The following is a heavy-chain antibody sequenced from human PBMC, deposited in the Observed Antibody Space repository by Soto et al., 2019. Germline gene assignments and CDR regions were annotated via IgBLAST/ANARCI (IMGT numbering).Heavy chain of an antibody. V-gene: IGHV1-69*08. CDR2: IIPIIGII. D-gene: IGHD3-22*01. CDR3: AGDPDSHYNDSHASSYP. J-gene: IGHJ5*02. Sequence: QVQLVQSGAEVKKPGSSVKVSCKASVGTFSTYTITWVRQAPGQGLEWMGRIIPIIGIINYAQKFQGRVTITADKFTGTAYMELTRLRSDDTAVYYCAGDPDSHYNDSHASSYPWGQGTLVTVSS. CDR1: VGTFSTYT.